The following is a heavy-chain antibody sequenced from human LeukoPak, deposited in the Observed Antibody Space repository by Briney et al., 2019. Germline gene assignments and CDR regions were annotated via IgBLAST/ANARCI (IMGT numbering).Heavy chain of an antibody. CDR1: GGSISSYY. Sequence: SETLSLTCTVSGGSISSYYWSWIRQPPGKGLEWIGYIYYSGSTNYNPSLKSRVTISVDTSKNQFSLKLSSVTAADTAVYYCASEETVDTAMGDYWGQGTLVTVSS. J-gene: IGHJ4*02. CDR2: IYYSGST. V-gene: IGHV4-59*12. D-gene: IGHD5-18*01. CDR3: ASEETVDTAMGDY.